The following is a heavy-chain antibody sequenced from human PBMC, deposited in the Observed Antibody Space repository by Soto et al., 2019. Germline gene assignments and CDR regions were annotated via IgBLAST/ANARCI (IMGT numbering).Heavy chain of an antibody. Sequence: EVQLLESGGGLVQPGGSLRLSCAASGFTFSSYGMSWVRQAPGKGLEWVSAISGSGGARHYADSVRGRFTISRDNSKNSLFLQMNSLRVEDTAVYYCARDPYSSSWYDDFWGQGTLVTVSS. CDR2: ISGSGGAR. CDR3: ARDPYSSSWYDDF. D-gene: IGHD6-13*01. CDR1: GFTFSSYG. V-gene: IGHV3-23*01. J-gene: IGHJ4*02.